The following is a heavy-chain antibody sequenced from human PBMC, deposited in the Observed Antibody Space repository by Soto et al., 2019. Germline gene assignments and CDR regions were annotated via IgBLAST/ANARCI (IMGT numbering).Heavy chain of an antibody. J-gene: IGHJ4*02. Sequence: SETLSLTCTVSGGSISSYYWSWIRQPPGKGLEWIGYIYNSGSTNYNPSLKSRVTISVDTSKNQFSLKLSSVTAADTAVYYCARGSTGYSSSWNRYSGQGTLVTVST. V-gene: IGHV4-59*08. CDR2: IYNSGST. CDR3: ARGSTGYSSSWNRY. CDR1: GGSISSYY. D-gene: IGHD6-13*01.